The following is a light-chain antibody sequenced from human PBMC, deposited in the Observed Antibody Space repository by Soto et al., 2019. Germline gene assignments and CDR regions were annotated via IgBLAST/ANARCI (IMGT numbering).Light chain of an antibody. CDR3: QTWGTGIQV. CDR2: LNSDGSH. J-gene: IGLJ2*01. V-gene: IGLV4-69*01. Sequence: QLVLTQSPSASASLGASVKLTCTLSSGHSSYAIAWHQQQPEKDPRYLMKLNSDGSHSKGDGIPDRFSGSSSGADRYLTISSLQSEDEADYYCQTWGTGIQVFGGGTKRTVL. CDR1: SGHSSYA.